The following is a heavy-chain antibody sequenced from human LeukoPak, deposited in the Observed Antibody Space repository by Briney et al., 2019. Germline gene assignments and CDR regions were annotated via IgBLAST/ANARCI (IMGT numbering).Heavy chain of an antibody. CDR3: ARTPAWFGEPDYAFDI. J-gene: IGHJ3*02. V-gene: IGHV4-61*01. CDR2: IYYSGST. CDR1: GGSVSSGSYY. Sequence: SETLSLTCTVPGGSVSSGSYYWSWIRQPPGKGLEWIGYIYYSGSTNYNPSLKSRVTISVDTSKNQFSLKLSSVTAADTAVYYCARTPAWFGEPDYAFDIWGQGTMVTVSS. D-gene: IGHD3-10*01.